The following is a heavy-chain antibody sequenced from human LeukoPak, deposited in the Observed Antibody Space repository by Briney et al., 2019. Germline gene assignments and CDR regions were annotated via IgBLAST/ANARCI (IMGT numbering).Heavy chain of an antibody. CDR1: GGTFSSYA. CDR3: ARDRDLAYCGGDCYPGDAFDI. V-gene: IGHV1-69*05. CDR2: IIPIFGTA. D-gene: IGHD2-21*01. J-gene: IGHJ3*02. Sequence: EASVKVSCKASGGTFSSYAISWVRQAPGQGLEWMGGIIPIFGTANYAQKFQGRVTITTDESTSTAYMELSSLRSEDTAVYYCARDRDLAYCGGDCYPGDAFDIWGQGTMVTVSS.